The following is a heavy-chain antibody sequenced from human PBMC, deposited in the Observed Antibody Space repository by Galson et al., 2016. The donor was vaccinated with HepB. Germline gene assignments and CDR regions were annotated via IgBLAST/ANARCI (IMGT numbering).Heavy chain of an antibody. V-gene: IGHV3-30*18. CDR2: ISYDGSKI. CDR1: GFTFSYYG. Sequence: SLRLSCAASGFTFSYYGMHWVRQAPGKGLEWVSIISYDGSKIFYADSVKGRFIISRDNARNTLYLQMKGLTVEDTAVYYCAKAVAGDGTNWFDPWGQGTLVTVSS. CDR3: AKAVAGDGTNWFDP. D-gene: IGHD1/OR15-1a*01. J-gene: IGHJ5*02.